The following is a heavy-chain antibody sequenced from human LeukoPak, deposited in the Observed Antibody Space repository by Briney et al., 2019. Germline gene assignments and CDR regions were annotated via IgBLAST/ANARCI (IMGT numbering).Heavy chain of an antibody. V-gene: IGHV4-59*01. J-gene: IGHJ6*03. CDR2: IYYSGST. CDR1: GGSISSYY. CDR3: ARGQRGYSGYDRNYYMDV. D-gene: IGHD5-12*01. Sequence: SETLSLTCTVSGGSISSYYWSWIRQPPGKGLEWIGYIYYSGSTNYNPSLKSRVTISVDTSKNQFSLKLSSVTAADTAVYYCARGQRGYSGYDRNYYMDVWGKGTTVTVSS.